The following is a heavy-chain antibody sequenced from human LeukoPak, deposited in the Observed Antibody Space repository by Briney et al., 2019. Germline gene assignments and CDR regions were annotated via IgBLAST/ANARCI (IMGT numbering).Heavy chain of an antibody. D-gene: IGHD6-25*01. Sequence: GESLKISCKGSGYSFSSYWIGWVRQMPGKGLAWMGIIYPSDSDTRYSPSFQGQVTISADKSISTAYLQWSSLKASDTAMYYCARLEQRWSFDIWGQGTMVTVSS. CDR3: ARLEQRWSFDI. CDR1: GYSFSSYW. V-gene: IGHV5-51*01. J-gene: IGHJ3*02. CDR2: IYPSDSDT.